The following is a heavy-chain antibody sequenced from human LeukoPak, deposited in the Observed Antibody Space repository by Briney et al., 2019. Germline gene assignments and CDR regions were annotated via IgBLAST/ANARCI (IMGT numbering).Heavy chain of an antibody. CDR2: INPSGGST. CDR1: GYTFTSYY. J-gene: IGHJ6*03. Sequence: ASVKVSCKASGYTFTSYYMHWVRQAPGQGLEWMGIINPSGGSTSYAQKFQGRVTMTRDTSTSTVYMELSSLRSEDTAVYYCARGVGSGYYYYYMDVWGKGTTVTVSS. CDR3: ARGVGSGYYYYYMDV. V-gene: IGHV1-46*01. D-gene: IGHD3-10*01.